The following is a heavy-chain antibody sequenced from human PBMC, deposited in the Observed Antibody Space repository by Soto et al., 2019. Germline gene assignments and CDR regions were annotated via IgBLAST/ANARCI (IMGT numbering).Heavy chain of an antibody. J-gene: IGHJ4*02. Sequence: EVQLVESGGGLVQPGGSLRLSCAASGFTVSSIYMTWVRQAPGKGLEWVSTIYNGGSTYYADSVKGRFTISRHSSKNTLELQMNSLEAEDTAIYYCARSLKYGETIHLDYWGQGTLVTVFS. D-gene: IGHD4-17*01. V-gene: IGHV3-53*04. CDR1: GFTVSSIY. CDR3: ARSLKYGETIHLDY. CDR2: IYNGGST.